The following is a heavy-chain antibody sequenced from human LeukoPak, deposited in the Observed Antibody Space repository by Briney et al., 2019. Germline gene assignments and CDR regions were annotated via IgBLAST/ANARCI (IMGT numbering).Heavy chain of an antibody. CDR3: GKAPGDFDWLSPIDH. CDR2: ISYDGRYK. CDR1: GFTFGTYA. Sequence: GRSLRLSCAASGFTFGTYAMHWVRQAPGKGLEWVAVISYDGRYKYYAASVKGRFTISRDNSKNTLYLQLDSLRSEDTAVYSCGKAPGDFDWLSPIDHWGQGALVTVSS. V-gene: IGHV3-30*18. D-gene: IGHD3-9*01. J-gene: IGHJ4*02.